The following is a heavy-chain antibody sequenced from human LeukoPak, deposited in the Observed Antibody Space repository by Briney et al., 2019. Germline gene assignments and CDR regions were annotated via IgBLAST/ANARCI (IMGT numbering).Heavy chain of an antibody. CDR2: IIPIFGTA. J-gene: IGHJ6*03. D-gene: IGHD3-10*01. Sequence: SVKVSCKASGGTFSSYAVSWVRQAPGQGLEWMGGIIPIFGTANYAQKFQGGVTITADESTSTAYMELSSLRSEDTAVYYCARAYYYGSGTPTQIYYYYMDVWGKGTTVTISS. V-gene: IGHV1-69*01. CDR1: GGTFSSYA. CDR3: ARAYYYGSGTPTQIYYYYMDV.